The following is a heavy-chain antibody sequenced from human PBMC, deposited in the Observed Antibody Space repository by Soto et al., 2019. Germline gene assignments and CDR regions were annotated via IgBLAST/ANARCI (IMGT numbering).Heavy chain of an antibody. D-gene: IGHD6-6*01. V-gene: IGHV4-34*01. CDR3: ARQLASVRNFDY. Sequence: QVQLQQWGAGLLKPSETLSLTCAVYGGSFSDYHWSWIRQPPAKGLEWIGEINHSGSTDYNPSLKSRVTMSVETSKNQFSLRLSSVTAADTAVYYCARQLASVRNFDYWGQGNLVTVSS. CDR1: GGSFSDYH. J-gene: IGHJ4*02. CDR2: INHSGST.